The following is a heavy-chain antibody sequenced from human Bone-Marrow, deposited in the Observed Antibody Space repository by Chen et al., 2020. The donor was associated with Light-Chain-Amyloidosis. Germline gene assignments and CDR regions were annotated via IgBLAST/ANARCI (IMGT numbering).Heavy chain of an antibody. D-gene: IGHD2-15*01. Sequence: QLQLQESGSGLVKPSETLSLTCAVSSGSITSGGYSWSWIRQPPGKGLEWIGYIYHSGTTYYNPSLKSRVARSVDRSKSQFSLKLTSVTAADTAVYYCARVLGCTGGSCYHYFDFWGQGTLVTVSS. J-gene: IGHJ4*02. V-gene: IGHV4-30-2*01. CDR3: ARVLGCTGGSCYHYFDF. CDR1: SGSITSGGYS. CDR2: IYHSGTT.